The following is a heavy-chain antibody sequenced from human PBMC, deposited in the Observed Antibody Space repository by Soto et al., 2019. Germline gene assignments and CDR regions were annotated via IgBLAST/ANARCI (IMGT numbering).Heavy chain of an antibody. V-gene: IGHV4-4*07. CDR3: ARESGENWTYEAH. CDR1: GAYISDFS. Sequence: QVQQLESGPGLVKPWDTLSLTCTVSGAYISDFSWSWIRQPAGKGLEWIGRITVNGNTQYNPSFRGRVTMAMETARNQFSLNLQSATAADTALYYCARESGENWTYEAHWGQGTLVTVSS. J-gene: IGHJ1*01. CDR2: ITVNGNT. D-gene: IGHD1-7*01.